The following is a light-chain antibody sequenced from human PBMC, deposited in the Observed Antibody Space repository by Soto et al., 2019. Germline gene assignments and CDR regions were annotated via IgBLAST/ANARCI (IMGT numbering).Light chain of an antibody. V-gene: IGLV1-44*01. Sequence: QLVLTQPPSASGTPGQRVTISCSGDTSNIGSQTVNWYQQFPGTAPRLLVYSDDQWPSGVPDRFSGSKSGTSASLAINGLQSEDEANYYCAAWDGNLKGWLFGGGTKLTVL. CDR3: AAWDGNLKGWL. J-gene: IGLJ3*02. CDR2: SDD. CDR1: TSNIGSQT.